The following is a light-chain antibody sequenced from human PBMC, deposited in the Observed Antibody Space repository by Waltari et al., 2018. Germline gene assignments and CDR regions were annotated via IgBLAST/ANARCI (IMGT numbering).Light chain of an antibody. CDR2: DKT. Sequence: QQTPGQAHLLAIYDKTNRPSGIPDRFSGSNSGDTASLTITGAQAEDEADYYCNSRDSTGDHLFGGGTQLTVL. J-gene: IGLJ3*02. V-gene: IGLV3-19*01. CDR3: NSRDSTGDHL.